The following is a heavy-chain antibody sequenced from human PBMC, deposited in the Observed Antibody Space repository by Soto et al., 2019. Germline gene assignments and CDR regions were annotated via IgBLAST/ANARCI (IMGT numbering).Heavy chain of an antibody. J-gene: IGHJ6*02. CDR1: GYTFTSYG. D-gene: IGHD6-6*01. Sequence: ASVKVSCKASGYTFTSYGISWVRQAPGQGLEWMGWINPNSGGTNYAQKFQGWVTMTRDTSISTAYMELSRLRSDDTAVYYCARDRVGYSSSPGRYYYYYGMDVWGQGTTVTVSS. V-gene: IGHV1-2*04. CDR3: ARDRVGYSSSPGRYYYYYGMDV. CDR2: INPNSGGT.